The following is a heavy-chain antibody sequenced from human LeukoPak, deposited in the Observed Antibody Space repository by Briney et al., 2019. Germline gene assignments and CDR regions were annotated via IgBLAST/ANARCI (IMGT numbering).Heavy chain of an antibody. CDR1: GLTVSSSY. CDR3: ARVKVRYYGMDV. Sequence: GGSLRLSCAASGLTVSSSYMSWVRQAPGKGLEWVSIIYNDGSTYYADSMKGRFTISRDNSKNTLYLQMNSLRAEDTAVYYCARVKVRYYGMDVWGQGTTVTVSS. J-gene: IGHJ6*02. V-gene: IGHV3-53*05. CDR2: IYNDGST.